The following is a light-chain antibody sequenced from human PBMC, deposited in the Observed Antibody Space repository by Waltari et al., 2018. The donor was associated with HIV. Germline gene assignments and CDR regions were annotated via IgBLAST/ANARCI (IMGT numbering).Light chain of an antibody. Sequence: DIQMTQSPSTLSASVGGRVTITCRASQSINSWLAWYQQRPGKAPNLLIYKASDLESGVSSRFSGSGSGTEFILTISSLQPDDFATYYCHQFGSSVSYTFGQGTKLEIK. J-gene: IGKJ2*01. CDR1: QSINSW. V-gene: IGKV1-5*03. CDR2: KAS. CDR3: HQFGSSVSYT.